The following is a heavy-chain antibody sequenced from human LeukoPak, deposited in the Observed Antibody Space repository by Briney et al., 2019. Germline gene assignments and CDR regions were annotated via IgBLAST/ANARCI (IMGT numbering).Heavy chain of an antibody. CDR1: AASISGYY. CDR3: ARGWPVRGGWFDP. D-gene: IGHD6-19*01. V-gene: IGHV4-59*08. CDR2: IFYNGST. Sequence: SETLSLTCIVSAASISGYYWTWIRQPPGKRLEWIGNIFYNGSTNYSPSLKSRVTISLDTSKNQFSVKLNSVTAADTAVYYCARGWPVRGGWFDPWGQGTLVTVSS. J-gene: IGHJ5*02.